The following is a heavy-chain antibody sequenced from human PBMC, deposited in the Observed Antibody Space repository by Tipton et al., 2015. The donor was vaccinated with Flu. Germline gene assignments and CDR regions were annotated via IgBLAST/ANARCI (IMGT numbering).Heavy chain of an antibody. Sequence: QLVQSGAEVKKPGESLKISCKGSGYNFTSYWIGWVRQMPGKGLEWMGIIYPGDSDTRYSPSFQGQVTISADKSISTAYLQWSSLKASDPAMYYCARRYCSSTSCYYGMDVWGQGTTVTVSS. CDR2: IYPGDSDT. J-gene: IGHJ6*02. CDR3: ARRYCSSTSCYYGMDV. V-gene: IGHV5-51*01. D-gene: IGHD2-2*01. CDR1: GYNFTSYW.